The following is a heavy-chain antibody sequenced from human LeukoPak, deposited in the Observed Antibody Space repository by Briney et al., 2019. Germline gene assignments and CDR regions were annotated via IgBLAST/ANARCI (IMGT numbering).Heavy chain of an antibody. J-gene: IGHJ4*02. Sequence: SLRLSCAASGFTFDDYAMHWVRQAPGKGLEWVSGISWNSGSIGYADSVKGRFTISRDDAKNSLYLQMNSLRAEDTALYYCAKDMSYDSSGGFHYWGQGTLVTVSS. D-gene: IGHD3-22*01. CDR3: AKDMSYDSSGGFHY. CDR1: GFTFDDYA. CDR2: ISWNSGSI. V-gene: IGHV3-9*01.